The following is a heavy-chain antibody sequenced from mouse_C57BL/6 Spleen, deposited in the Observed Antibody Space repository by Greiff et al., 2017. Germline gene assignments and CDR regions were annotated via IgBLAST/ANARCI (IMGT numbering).Heavy chain of an antibody. CDR2: IDPETGGT. CDR3: TRTTGVYYSNLYAMDY. V-gene: IGHV1-15*01. Sequence: VQLQQSGAELVRPGASVTLSCKASGYTFTDYEMHWVKQTPVHGLEWIGAIDPETGGTAYNQKFKGKAILTADKSSSTAYMELRSLASEDSAVYYCTRTTGVYYSNLYAMDYWGKGTSVTVSS. CDR1: GYTFTDYE. D-gene: IGHD2-5*01. J-gene: IGHJ4*01.